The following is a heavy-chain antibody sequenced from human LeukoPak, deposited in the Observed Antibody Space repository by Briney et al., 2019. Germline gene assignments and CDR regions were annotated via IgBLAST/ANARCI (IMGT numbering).Heavy chain of an antibody. Sequence: SVKVSCKASGFTFTSTAVQWVRQARGQRLEWIGWILVGSGNTNYAQMFQERVTLTWDVSTSTAYMVLSSLRSEDTAIYYCASNPPYTSSSAWWGQGTLVTVSS. CDR1: GFTFTSTA. CDR2: ILVGSGNT. V-gene: IGHV1-58*01. J-gene: IGHJ4*02. D-gene: IGHD2-2*01. CDR3: ASNPPYTSSSAW.